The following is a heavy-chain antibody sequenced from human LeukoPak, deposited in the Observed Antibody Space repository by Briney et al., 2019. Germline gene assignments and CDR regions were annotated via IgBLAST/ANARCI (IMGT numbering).Heavy chain of an antibody. CDR3: ASAGGRSYWGYYFDY. D-gene: IGHD3-10*01. CDR2: ISWNSGSI. J-gene: IGHJ4*02. Sequence: GGSLRLSCAASGFTFDDYAMHWVRQAPGKGLEWVSGISWNSGSIGYADSVKGRFTISRDNAKNSLYLQMNSLRAEDTALYYCASAGGRSYWGYYFDYWGQGTLVTVSS. V-gene: IGHV3-9*01. CDR1: GFTFDDYA.